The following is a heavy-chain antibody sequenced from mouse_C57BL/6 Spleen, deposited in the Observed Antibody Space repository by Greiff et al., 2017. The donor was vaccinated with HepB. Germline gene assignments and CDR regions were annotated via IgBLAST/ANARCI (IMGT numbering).Heavy chain of an antibody. CDR3: ARGGWLAFAY. J-gene: IGHJ3*01. V-gene: IGHV1-80*01. D-gene: IGHD2-3*01. Sequence: VNVVESGAELVKPGASVKISCKASGYAFSSYWMNWVKQRPGKGLEWIGQIYPGDGDTNYNGKFKGKATLTADKSSSTAYMQLSSLTSEDSAVYFCARGGWLAFAYWGQGTLVTVSA. CDR2: IYPGDGDT. CDR1: GYAFSSYW.